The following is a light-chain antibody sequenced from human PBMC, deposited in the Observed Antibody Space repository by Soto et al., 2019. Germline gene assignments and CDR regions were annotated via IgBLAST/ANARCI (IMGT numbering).Light chain of an antibody. CDR1: SSDVGGQNY. V-gene: IGLV2-8*01. J-gene: IGLJ1*01. Sequence: QSVLTQPPSASGSPGQSVAISCTGTSSDVGGQNYVSWYQQHPGKAPKLIIYAVTERPSGVPDRFSGSKSGNTASLTVSGLQTEDEAHYSCSSHAGNNNYVFGTGSKVTVL. CDR2: AVT. CDR3: SSHAGNNNYV.